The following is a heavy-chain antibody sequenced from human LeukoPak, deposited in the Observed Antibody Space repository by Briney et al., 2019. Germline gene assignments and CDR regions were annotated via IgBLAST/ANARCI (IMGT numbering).Heavy chain of an antibody. CDR3: TIIPNVILFTHYFEY. Sequence: SVKVSCKASGGVFTTYAVSWVRQAPGQGLEWMGSIIPFLGTTNYAQKFQGRVTITADEPTRTAYMELTYVRSDNTAVYYCTIIPNVILFTHYFEYWGQGTLVTVSS. CDR2: IIPFLGTT. CDR1: GGVFTTYA. J-gene: IGHJ4*02. D-gene: IGHD2-21*01. V-gene: IGHV1-69*11.